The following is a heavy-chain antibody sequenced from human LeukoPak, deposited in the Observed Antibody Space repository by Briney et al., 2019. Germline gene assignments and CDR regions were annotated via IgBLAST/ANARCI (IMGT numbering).Heavy chain of an antibody. J-gene: IGHJ4*02. CDR1: GGTFSSYT. V-gene: IGHV1-69*02. D-gene: IGHD2-15*01. CDR2: IIPILGIA. CDR3: ARSGYCSGGSCLPTQY. Sequence: SVKDSCKASGGTFSSYTISWVRQAPGQGLEWIGRIIPILGIAKYAQKCQGRVTISADKSTSTAYMELSRLRSEDTAVYYCARSGYCSGGSCLPTQYWGQGTLVTVSS.